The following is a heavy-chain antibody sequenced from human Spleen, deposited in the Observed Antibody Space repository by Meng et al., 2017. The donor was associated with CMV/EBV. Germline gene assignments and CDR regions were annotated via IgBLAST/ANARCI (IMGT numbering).Heavy chain of an antibody. CDR1: GFSFRGYS. CDR3: AREDKLWTDYYYYGMDV. CDR2: ISRSGTYI. J-gene: IGHJ6*02. D-gene: IGHD5-18*01. V-gene: IGHV3-21*01. Sequence: GGSLRLSCATSGFSFRGYSLNWVRQAPGKGLEWVSSISRSGTYISYADSVKGRFTISEDNAKNSLYLQMNSLRAEDTAVYYCAREDKLWTDYYYYGMDVWGQGTTVTVSS.